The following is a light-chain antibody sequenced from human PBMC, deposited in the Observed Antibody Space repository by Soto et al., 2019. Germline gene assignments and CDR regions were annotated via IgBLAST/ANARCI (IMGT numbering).Light chain of an antibody. J-gene: IGKJ4*01. Sequence: ETVLTQSPGTLSLSPGERATLFCMAGQSVSSSHLAWYQQKPGQAPRLLISGASNRVTDVPDRFSGSGSGTDFTLTISRLETEDFAMYYCQHYDGSPLTFGGGTKVDI. V-gene: IGKV3-20*01. CDR2: GAS. CDR3: QHYDGSPLT. CDR1: QSVSSSH.